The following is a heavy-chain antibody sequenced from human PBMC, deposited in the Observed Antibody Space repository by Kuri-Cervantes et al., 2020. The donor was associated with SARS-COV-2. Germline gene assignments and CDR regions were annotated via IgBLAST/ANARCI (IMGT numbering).Heavy chain of an antibody. CDR2: IYHSGST. D-gene: IGHD3-10*01. V-gene: IGHV4-34*01. J-gene: IGHJ4*02. Sequence: SQTLSLTCAVYGGSFRAYQWSWIRQPPGKGLEWIGEIYHSGSTNYNPSLKSRVTVSVDTSKNQFSLKLSSVTAADTAVYYCARDDYGSGPSLIHWGQGTRVTGYS. CDR3: ARDDYGSGPSLIH. CDR1: GGSFRAYQ.